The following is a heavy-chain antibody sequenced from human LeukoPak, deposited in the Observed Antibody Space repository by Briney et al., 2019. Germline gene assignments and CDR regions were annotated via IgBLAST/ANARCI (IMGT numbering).Heavy chain of an antibody. CDR1: GYTFTTYY. J-gene: IGHJ4*02. V-gene: IGHV1-46*01. D-gene: IGHD6-13*01. Sequence: ASVKVSCKASGYTFTTYYMHWVRQAPGQGREWMGIINPSGGRTSYPQKFQGRVTMTRDTSTSTVYMELSSLRSEDTAVYYCARGGSSSWYPFDYWGQGTLVTVSS. CDR3: ARGGSSSWYPFDY. CDR2: INPSGGRT.